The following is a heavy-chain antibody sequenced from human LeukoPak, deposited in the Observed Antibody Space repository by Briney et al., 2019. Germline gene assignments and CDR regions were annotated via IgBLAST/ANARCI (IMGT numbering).Heavy chain of an antibody. CDR3: ARDSNLVGAPFDY. J-gene: IGHJ4*02. Sequence: ASVMVSCKATGYTFTSYDMNWVRQAPGQWLEWMGWINTNTGNPTYAQGFTGRFVFSLDTSVSTAYLQISSLKAEDTAVYYCARDSNLVGAPFDYWGQGTLVTVSS. V-gene: IGHV7-4-1*02. CDR1: GYTFTSYD. CDR2: INTNTGNP. D-gene: IGHD1-26*01.